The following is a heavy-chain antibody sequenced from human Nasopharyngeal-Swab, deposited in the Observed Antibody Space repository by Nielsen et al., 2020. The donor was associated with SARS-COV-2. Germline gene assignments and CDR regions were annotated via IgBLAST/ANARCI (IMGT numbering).Heavy chain of an antibody. CDR3: AREEELGTAYYFDY. CDR2: ISYDGSNK. Sequence: GESLKISCAASGFTFSSYGMHWVRQAPGKGLEWVAVISYDGSNKYFADSVKGRFTISRDNSKNTLYLQMNSLRAEDTAVYYCAREEELGTAYYFDYWGQGTLVTVSS. J-gene: IGHJ4*02. CDR1: GFTFSSYG. V-gene: IGHV3-30*03. D-gene: IGHD1-14*01.